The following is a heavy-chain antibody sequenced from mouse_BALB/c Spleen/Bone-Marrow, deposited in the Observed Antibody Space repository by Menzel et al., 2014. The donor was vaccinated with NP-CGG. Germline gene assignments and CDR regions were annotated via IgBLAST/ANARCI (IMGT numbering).Heavy chain of an antibody. Sequence: QVQLQQSGAELVKPGASVKLSCKASGYTFTSYYMYWVKQRPGQGLEWIGEINPSNGGTNFNEKFKSRATLTVDKSSSTAYMQLNSLTSEGSAVYYCTRGRTWGFDYWGQGTTLTVSS. D-gene: IGHD4-1*01. CDR3: TRGRTWGFDY. CDR1: GYTFTSYY. CDR2: INPSNGGT. J-gene: IGHJ2*01. V-gene: IGHV1S81*02.